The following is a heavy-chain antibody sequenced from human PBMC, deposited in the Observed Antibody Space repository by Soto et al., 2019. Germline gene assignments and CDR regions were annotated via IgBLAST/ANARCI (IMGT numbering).Heavy chain of an antibody. D-gene: IGHD5-12*01. CDR3: AHSDGGYEIIYFDF. CDR1: GFSFTTAGVA. V-gene: IGHV2-5*01. Sequence: QITLQESGPTLVKPKQTLTLTCTFSGFSFTTAGVAVGWIRQTPGGALEWLTLIYYNDDRRFSPSLKTRLTITGDTSKNQVVLSLTNVDPGDTATYFCAHSDGGYEIIYFDFWGQGIPVTVSS. J-gene: IGHJ4*02. CDR2: IYYNDDR.